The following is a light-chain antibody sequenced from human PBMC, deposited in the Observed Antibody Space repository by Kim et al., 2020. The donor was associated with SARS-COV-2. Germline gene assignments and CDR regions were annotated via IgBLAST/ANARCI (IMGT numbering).Light chain of an antibody. J-gene: IGKJ2*01. Sequence: EIVLTQSPGTLSLSPGERATLSCRASQSLSNNQVAWFQQKPGQTPRLLIYLASRRATGVPDRFSGSGSGTDFTLTISRLEPEDFAVYYCQQYVSLPITFGQGTKLEI. CDR3: QQYVSLPIT. V-gene: IGKV3-20*01. CDR1: QSLSNNQ. CDR2: LAS.